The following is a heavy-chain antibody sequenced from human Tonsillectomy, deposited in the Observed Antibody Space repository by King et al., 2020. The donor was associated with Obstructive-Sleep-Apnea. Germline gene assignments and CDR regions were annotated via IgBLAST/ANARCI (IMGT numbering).Heavy chain of an antibody. Sequence: VQLVESGGGVVQPGRSLRLSCAASGFTFSNYGMHWVRQAPGKGLDWVALRRYDGSNKDYADSGKVRFTISRDNSKNTLYLQMNSLRAEDTAVYYCAKDQDGSSYLFDYWGQGTLVTVSS. V-gene: IGHV3-30*02. J-gene: IGHJ4*02. CDR2: RRYDGSNK. CDR3: AKDQDGSSYLFDY. CDR1: GFTFSNYG. D-gene: IGHD6-6*01.